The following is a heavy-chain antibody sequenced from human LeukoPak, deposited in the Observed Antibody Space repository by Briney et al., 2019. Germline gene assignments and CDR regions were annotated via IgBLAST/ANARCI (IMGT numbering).Heavy chain of an antibody. D-gene: IGHD6-19*01. Sequence: PGGSLRLSCAASGFTFSSYAMHWVRQAPGKGLEYVSAISSNGGSTYYANSVKGRFTISRDNSKNTLYLQMGSLRAEDMAVYYCARDGGSGWYGYYFDYWGQGTLVTVSS. V-gene: IGHV3-64*01. CDR2: ISSNGGST. J-gene: IGHJ4*02. CDR1: GFTFSSYA. CDR3: ARDGGSGWYGYYFDY.